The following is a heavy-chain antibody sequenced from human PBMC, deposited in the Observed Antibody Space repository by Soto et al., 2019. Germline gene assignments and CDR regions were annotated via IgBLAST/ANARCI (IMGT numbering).Heavy chain of an antibody. J-gene: IGHJ6*02. Sequence: GGSLRLSCAASGFTFSSYAMSWVRQAPGKGLEWVSAISGSGGSTYYADSVKGRFTISRDNSKNTLYLQMNSLRAEDTAVYYCAKDRGGPQYSSSWYQDLGLYYYGMDVWGQGTTVTVSS. V-gene: IGHV3-23*01. CDR1: GFTFSSYA. CDR3: AKDRGGPQYSSSWYQDLGLYYYGMDV. CDR2: ISGSGGST. D-gene: IGHD6-13*01.